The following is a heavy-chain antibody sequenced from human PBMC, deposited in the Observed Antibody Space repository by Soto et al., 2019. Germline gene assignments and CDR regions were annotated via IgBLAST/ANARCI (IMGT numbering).Heavy chain of an antibody. CDR3: ARAGIAAAGSFDY. J-gene: IGHJ4*02. D-gene: IGHD6-13*01. CDR2: IWYDGSNK. Sequence: QVQLVESGGGVVQPGRSLRLSCAASGFTFSSYGMHWVRQAPGKGLEWVAVIWYDGSNKYYADSVKGRFTISRDNSKNTLYLQMNSLRAEDTAVYYCARAGIAAAGSFDYWGQGTLVTGSS. V-gene: IGHV3-33*01. CDR1: GFTFSSYG.